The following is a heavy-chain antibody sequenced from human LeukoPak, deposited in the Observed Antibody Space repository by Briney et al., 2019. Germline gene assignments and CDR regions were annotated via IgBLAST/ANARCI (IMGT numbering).Heavy chain of an antibody. Sequence: GGSLRLSCAASGFTFSSYAMSWVRQAPGKGMEWASTISGSGGSTYYADSVKGRFTISRDNSKNTVYLQLNSLRAEDTAVYYCAKRPYCSGAVCYHIDYWGQGTLVTISS. D-gene: IGHD2-15*01. J-gene: IGHJ4*02. CDR3: AKRPYCSGAVCYHIDY. CDR2: ISGSGGST. V-gene: IGHV3-23*01. CDR1: GFTFSSYA.